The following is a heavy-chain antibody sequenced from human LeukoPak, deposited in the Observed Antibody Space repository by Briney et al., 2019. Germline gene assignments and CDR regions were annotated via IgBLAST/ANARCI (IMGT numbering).Heavy chain of an antibody. CDR3: ARAYCSSNSCYYGYFDY. V-gene: IGHV4-34*01. CDR2: INHSGST. D-gene: IGHD2-2*01. CDR1: GGSFSGYY. Sequence: PSETLSLTCAVYGGSFSGYYWSWIRQPPGKGLEWIGEINHSGSTNYNPSLKSRVTISVDTSKNQFSLKLSSVTAADTAVYYCARAYCSSNSCYYGYFDYWGQGTLVTVSS. J-gene: IGHJ4*02.